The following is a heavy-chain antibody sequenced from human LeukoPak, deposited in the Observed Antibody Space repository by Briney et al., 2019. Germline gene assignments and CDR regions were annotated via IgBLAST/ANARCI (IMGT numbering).Heavy chain of an antibody. CDR2: IYYSGST. CDR3: AREAMMGHTTFDY. CDR1: GGSISSYY. Sequence: PSETLSLTCTVSGGSISSYYWSWIRQPPGKGLEWIGYIYYSGSTNYNPSLKSRVTISVDTSKNQFSLKLSSVTAADTAVYYCAREAMMGHTTFDYWGQGTLVTVPS. J-gene: IGHJ4*02. V-gene: IGHV4-59*01. D-gene: IGHD3-22*01.